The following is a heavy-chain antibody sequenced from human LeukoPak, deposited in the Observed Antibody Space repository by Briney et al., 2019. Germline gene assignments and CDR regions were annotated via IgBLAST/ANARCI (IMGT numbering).Heavy chain of an antibody. CDR3: ARASFITMVRGPPDY. Sequence: SGTLSLTCAVSGGSISSSNWWSGGRQPPGKGREGIGEIYHSGSTNYNPSLKRRVTISVDKSKNQFSLKLSSVTAADTAVYYCARASFITMVRGPPDYWGQGTLVTVSS. V-gene: IGHV4-4*02. J-gene: IGHJ4*02. CDR1: GGSISSSNW. CDR2: IYHSGST. D-gene: IGHD3-10*01.